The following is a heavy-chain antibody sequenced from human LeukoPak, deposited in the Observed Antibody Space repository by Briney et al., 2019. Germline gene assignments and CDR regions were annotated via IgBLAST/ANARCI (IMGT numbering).Heavy chain of an antibody. V-gene: IGHV4-31*03. CDR1: GGSISRSNYY. CDR3: ARDHLAATGPLYYYYGMDV. D-gene: IGHD6-13*01. J-gene: IGHJ6*02. CDR2: IYYSGST. Sequence: SETLSLTCTVSGGSISRSNYYWSWIRQHPGKGLEWIGYIYYSGSTYYNPSLKSRVTISVVTSKNQFSLKLSSVTAADTAVYYCARDHLAATGPLYYYYGMDVWGQGTTVTVSS.